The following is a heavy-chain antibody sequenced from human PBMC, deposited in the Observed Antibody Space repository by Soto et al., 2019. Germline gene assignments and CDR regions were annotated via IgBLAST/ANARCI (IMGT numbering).Heavy chain of an antibody. V-gene: IGHV3-48*01. J-gene: IGHJ2*01. Sequence: EVQLVESGGGLVQPGGSLRLSCAASGFTFSSYSMNWVRQAPGKGLEWVSYISSSSSTIYYADSVKGRFTISRDNAKNSLYLQMNSLRAEDTAVYYCARDVCSGGSCYRPWWYFDLWGRGTLVTVSS. D-gene: IGHD2-15*01. CDR3: ARDVCSGGSCYRPWWYFDL. CDR1: GFTFSSYS. CDR2: ISSSSSTI.